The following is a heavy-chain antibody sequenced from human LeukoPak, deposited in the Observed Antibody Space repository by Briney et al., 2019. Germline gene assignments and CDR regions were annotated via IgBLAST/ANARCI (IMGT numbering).Heavy chain of an antibody. Sequence: PGGSLRLSCAASGFTFSSYGMHWVRQAPGKGLEWVAVISYDGGNKYYADSVKGRFTISRDNSKNTLYLQMNSLRAEDTAVYYCARDRSEWELLRAPHPDAFDIWGQGTMVTVSS. CDR2: ISYDGGNK. D-gene: IGHD1-26*01. CDR1: GFTFSSYG. J-gene: IGHJ3*02. CDR3: ARDRSEWELLRAPHPDAFDI. V-gene: IGHV3-30*03.